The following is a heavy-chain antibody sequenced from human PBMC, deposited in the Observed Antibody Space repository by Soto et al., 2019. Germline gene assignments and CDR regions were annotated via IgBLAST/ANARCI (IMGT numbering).Heavy chain of an antibody. Sequence: GGSLRLSCAASGFTFSSYGMHWVRQAPGKGLEWVAVISYDGSNKYYADSVKGRFTISRDNSKNTLYLQMNSLRAEDTAVYYCAKDQGDGFSAWFGELDYWGQGTLVTVSS. J-gene: IGHJ4*02. V-gene: IGHV3-30*18. CDR1: GFTFSSYG. CDR3: AKDQGDGFSAWFGELDY. CDR2: ISYDGSNK. D-gene: IGHD3-10*01.